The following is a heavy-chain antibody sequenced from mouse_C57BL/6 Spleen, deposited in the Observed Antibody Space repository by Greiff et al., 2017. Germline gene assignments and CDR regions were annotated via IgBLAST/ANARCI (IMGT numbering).Heavy chain of an antibody. Sequence: VQLQQPGAELVKPGASVKLSCKASGYTFTSYWMHWVKQRPGQGLEWIGMIHPNSGSTNYNEKFKSKATLTVDKSSSTAYMQLSSLTSEDSAVYYCARELRLPLFAYWGQGTLVTVSA. V-gene: IGHV1-64*01. CDR3: ARELRLPLFAY. J-gene: IGHJ3*01. CDR2: IHPNSGST. D-gene: IGHD3-2*02. CDR1: GYTFTSYW.